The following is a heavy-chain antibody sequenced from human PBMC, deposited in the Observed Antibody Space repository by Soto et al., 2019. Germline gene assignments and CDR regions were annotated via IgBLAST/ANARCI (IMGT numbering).Heavy chain of an antibody. CDR2: ISAYNGNT. CDR3: VRAGYCSGGSCNNNWFDP. J-gene: IGHJ5*02. D-gene: IGHD2-15*01. CDR1: GYTFTSYG. Sequence: ASVKVSCKASGYTFTSYGISWVRQAPGQGLEWMGWISAYNGNTNYAQKLQGRVTMTTDTSTSTAYMELRSLRSDDTAVYYCVRAGYCSGGSCNNNWFDPWGQGTLVTVSS. V-gene: IGHV1-18*01.